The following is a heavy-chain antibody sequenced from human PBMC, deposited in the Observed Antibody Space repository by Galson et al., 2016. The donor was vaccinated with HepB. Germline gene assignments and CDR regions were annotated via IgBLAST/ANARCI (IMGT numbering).Heavy chain of an antibody. J-gene: IGHJ3*02. D-gene: IGHD3-16*01. Sequence: SLRLSFATSGFTFSNYWMHWVRQAPGKGLVWVSSINTDGRSTSYADSVKGRFTISRDNAKNTLYLQMNSLRAEDTAVYHCARDIRKISLFFRGHSHASDIWGQGTMVTVSS. CDR2: INTDGRST. CDR1: GFTFSNYW. V-gene: IGHV3-74*01. CDR3: ARDIRKISLFFRGHSHASDI.